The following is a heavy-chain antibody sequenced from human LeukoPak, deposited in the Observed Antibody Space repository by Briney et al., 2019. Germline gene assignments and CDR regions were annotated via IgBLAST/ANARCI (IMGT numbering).Heavy chain of an antibody. CDR2: IKSKTDGGTT. CDR1: GFTFSNAW. CDR3: TTPLDYGDYVWPFDY. J-gene: IGHJ4*02. Sequence: GGSLRLSRAASGFTFSNAWMSWVRQAPGKGLEWVGRIKSKTDGGTTDYAAPVKGRFTISRDDSKNTLYLQMNSLKTEDTAMYYCTTPLDYGDYVWPFDYWGQGTLVTVSS. D-gene: IGHD4-17*01. V-gene: IGHV3-15*01.